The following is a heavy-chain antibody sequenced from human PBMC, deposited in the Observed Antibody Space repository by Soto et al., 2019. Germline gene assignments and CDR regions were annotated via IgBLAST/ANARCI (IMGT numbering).Heavy chain of an antibody. V-gene: IGHV4-39*01. D-gene: IGHD3-9*01. CDR2: IYYSGST. J-gene: IGHJ4*02. CDR3: ARHVPGDYDILNGYSPLRFFDY. CDR1: GGSISSRSYY. Sequence: XETLSLTCTVSGGSISSRSYYWGWVRQPPGKGLEWIGSIYYSGSTYYNPSLKSRVTISVDTSKNQFSLKLSSVTAADTGVYYCARHVPGDYDILNGYSPLRFFDYWGQGTLVTVSS.